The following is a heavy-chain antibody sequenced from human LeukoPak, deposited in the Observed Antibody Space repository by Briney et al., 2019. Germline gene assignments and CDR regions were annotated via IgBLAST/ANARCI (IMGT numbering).Heavy chain of an antibody. D-gene: IGHD3-3*01. CDR2: INPNSGGT. J-gene: IGHJ6*03. V-gene: IGHV1-2*02. Sequence: ASVKVSCKASGYTFTSYGISWVRQAPGQGLEWMGWINPNSGGTNYAQKFQGRVTMTRDTSISTVYMELSRLRSDDTAVYYCAKTGKVTIFGKDYYYMDVWGKGTTVTVSS. CDR1: GYTFTSYG. CDR3: AKTGKVTIFGKDYYYMDV.